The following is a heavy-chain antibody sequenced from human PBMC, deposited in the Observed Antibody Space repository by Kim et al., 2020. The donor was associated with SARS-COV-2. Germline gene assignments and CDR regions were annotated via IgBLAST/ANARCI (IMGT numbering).Heavy chain of an antibody. Sequence: DPRYSPSLQGEVTISADKSISTAYLQWGSLKASDTAMYYCARREGGDDLWGQGTLVTVSS. D-gene: IGHD1-26*01. CDR3: ARREGGDDL. V-gene: IGHV5-51*01. CDR2: DP. J-gene: IGHJ5*02.